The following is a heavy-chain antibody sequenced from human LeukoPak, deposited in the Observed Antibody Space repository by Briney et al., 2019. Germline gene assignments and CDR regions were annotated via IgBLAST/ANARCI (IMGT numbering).Heavy chain of an antibody. CDR2: IIPIFGTA. D-gene: IGHD5-18*01. V-gene: IGHV1-69*06. J-gene: IGHJ6*03. CDR1: GGTFSSYA. CDR3: AREVEYSYYYYYMDV. Sequence: GSSVKVSCKASGGTFSSYAISWVRQAPGQGLEWMGGIIPIFGTANYAQKFQGRVTITADKSTSTAYMELSSLRSEDTAVCYCAREVEYSYYYYYMDVWGKGTTVTVSS.